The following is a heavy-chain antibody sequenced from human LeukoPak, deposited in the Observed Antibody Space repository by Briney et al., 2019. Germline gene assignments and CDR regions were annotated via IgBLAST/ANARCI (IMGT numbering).Heavy chain of an antibody. CDR2: IRLNDNKI. CDR3: ARDHLWAFDY. J-gene: IGHJ4*02. Sequence: PGGALRLSCAASGFSFSTYSMNWVRQAPGKGREWVSYIRLNDNKIKYADSVEGRFTISTDTAKNSVYLQMNSLRAEDTAVYYCARDHLWAFDYWGQGILVTVSS. D-gene: IGHD3-3*02. V-gene: IGHV3-48*01. CDR1: GFSFSTYS.